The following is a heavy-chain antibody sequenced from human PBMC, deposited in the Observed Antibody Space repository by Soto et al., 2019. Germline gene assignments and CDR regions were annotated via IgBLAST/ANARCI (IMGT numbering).Heavy chain of an antibody. V-gene: IGHV4-59*01. CDR1: GGPISGYY. Sequence: PSETMSLTCSVSGGPISGYYGRWILHPPGKGLEWIGYIYYSGSTNYNPSLKSRVTISVDTSKNQFSLKLSSVTAADTAVYHSARGRIQLRYPFDYWGQGTLVTVSS. CDR2: IYYSGST. J-gene: IGHJ4*02. CDR3: ARGRIQLRYPFDY. D-gene: IGHD5-18*01.